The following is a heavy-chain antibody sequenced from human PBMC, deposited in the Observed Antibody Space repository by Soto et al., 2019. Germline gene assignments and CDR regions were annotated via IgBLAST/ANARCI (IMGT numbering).Heavy chain of an antibody. V-gene: IGHV4-59*01. Sequence: SETLSLTCTVSGGSISSYYWSWIRQPPGKGLEWIGYIYYSGSTNYNPSLKSRVTISVDTSKNQFSLKLSSVTAADTAVYYCARSTYYYGSGSYYPRWYFDYWGQGTLVTVSS. J-gene: IGHJ4*02. CDR2: IYYSGST. D-gene: IGHD3-10*01. CDR1: GGSISSYY. CDR3: ARSTYYYGSGSYYPRWYFDY.